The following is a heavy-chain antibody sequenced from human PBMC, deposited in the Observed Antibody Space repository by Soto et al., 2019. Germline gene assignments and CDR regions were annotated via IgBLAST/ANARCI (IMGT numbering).Heavy chain of an antibody. CDR1: GYSFTSYW. CDR3: ARLGSSRPPYYYYGMDV. Sequence: PGESLKISCKGSGYSFTSYWISWVRQMPGKGLEWMGRIDPSDSYTNYSPSFQGHVTISADKSISTAYLQWSSLKASDTAMYYCARLGSSRPPYYYYGMDVWGQGTTVTVSS. J-gene: IGHJ6*02. CDR2: IDPSDSYT. D-gene: IGHD3-10*01. V-gene: IGHV5-10-1*01.